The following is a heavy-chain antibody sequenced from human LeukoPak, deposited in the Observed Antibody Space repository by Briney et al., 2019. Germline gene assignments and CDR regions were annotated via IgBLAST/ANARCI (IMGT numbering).Heavy chain of an antibody. D-gene: IGHD1-26*01. CDR3: TTDGVGVEGATYDN. Sequence: GGSLRLSCAASGFTFSSYSMAWVRQAPGKGLERVGRIKAKAHGGTIEYAAPVKGRFTISRDDSKNTLYLQMNSLKTEDTAVYYCTTDGVGVEGATYDNWGQGTLVSVSS. CDR2: IKAKAHGGTI. V-gene: IGHV3-15*01. J-gene: IGHJ4*02. CDR1: GFTFSSYS.